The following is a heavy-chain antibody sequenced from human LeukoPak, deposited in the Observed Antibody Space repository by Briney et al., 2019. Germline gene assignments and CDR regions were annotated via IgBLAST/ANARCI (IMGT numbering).Heavy chain of an antibody. D-gene: IGHD6-19*01. CDR3: AKHRMWLVGLES. CDR1: GDSISSSHYY. Sequence: PSETLSLTCTVSGDSISSSHYYWGWIRQSPGKGLELIGSVHFSGATHYNPSLKSRVAITLDTSKSQFSLKLNSVTAADTAIYYCAKHRMWLVGLESWGQGTLVTVSS. CDR2: VHFSGAT. J-gene: IGHJ1*01. V-gene: IGHV4-39*01.